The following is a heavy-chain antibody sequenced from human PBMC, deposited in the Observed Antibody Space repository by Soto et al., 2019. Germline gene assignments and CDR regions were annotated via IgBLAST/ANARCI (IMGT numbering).Heavy chain of an antibody. CDR2: ISYDGSNK. D-gene: IGHD2-21*02. V-gene: IGHV3-30*18. Sequence: GSLRLSCAASVFTFSSYGMHWVRQAPGKGLAWVAVISYDGSNKYYADSVKGRFTISRDNSKNTLYLQMNSLRAEDTAVYYCAKDGHVVTAILLYLVYWGQGTLVTVSS. J-gene: IGHJ4*02. CDR1: VFTFSSYG. CDR3: AKDGHVVTAILLYLVY.